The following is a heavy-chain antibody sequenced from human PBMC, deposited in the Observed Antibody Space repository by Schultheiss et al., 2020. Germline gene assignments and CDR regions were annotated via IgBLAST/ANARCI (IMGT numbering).Heavy chain of an antibody. Sequence: ASVKVSCKASGYTFTSYDINWVRQATGQGLEWMGWMNPNSGNTGYAQKFQGRVTMTRNTSISTAYMELSSLRSEDTAVYYCAAERYCSSTSCIVQAGVWGKGTTVTVSA. D-gene: IGHD2-2*01. V-gene: IGHV1-8*01. CDR2: MNPNSGNT. J-gene: IGHJ6*04. CDR3: AAERYCSSTSCIVQAGV. CDR1: GYTFTSYD.